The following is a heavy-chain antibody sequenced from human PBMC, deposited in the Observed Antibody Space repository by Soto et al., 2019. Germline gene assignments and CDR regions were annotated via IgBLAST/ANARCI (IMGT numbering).Heavy chain of an antibody. J-gene: IGHJ1*01. CDR1: GGSISSYY. D-gene: IGHD3-22*01. V-gene: IGHV4-59*08. CDR3: ARHYYDSSGYLEYFQH. Sequence: SETLSLTCTVSGGSISSYYGSWIRRPPGKGLEWIGYIYYSGSTNYNPSLKSRVTISVDTSKNQFSLKLSSVTAADTAVYYCARHYYDSSGYLEYFQHWGQGTLVTVSS. CDR2: IYYSGST.